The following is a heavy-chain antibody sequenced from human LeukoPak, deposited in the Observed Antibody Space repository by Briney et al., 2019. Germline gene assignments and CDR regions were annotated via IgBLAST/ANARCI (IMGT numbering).Heavy chain of an antibody. CDR3: AREGYYYDSSGYYLVY. CDR1: GYTFAGYA. V-gene: IGHV1-69*13. D-gene: IGHD3-22*01. Sequence: SVKVSCKASGYTFAGYAIFWVRQAPGQRLEWMGWIIPIFGTANYAQKFQGRVTITADESTSTAYMELSSLRSEDTAVYYCAREGYYYDSSGYYLVYWGQGTLVTVSS. CDR2: IIPIFGTA. J-gene: IGHJ4*02.